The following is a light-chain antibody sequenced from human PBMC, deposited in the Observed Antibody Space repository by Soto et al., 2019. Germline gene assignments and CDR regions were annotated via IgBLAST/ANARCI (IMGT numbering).Light chain of an antibody. CDR2: GAS. CDR3: QQRSNWIT. CDR1: QSVSSSY. Sequence: EIVLTQSPGTLSLSPGERATLSCRASQSVSSSYLAWYQQKPGQAPRLLIYGASTRATGIPARFSGSGSGRDFTLTISRLEPEDFAVYYCQQRSNWITFGQGTRLEIK. J-gene: IGKJ5*01. V-gene: IGKV3D-20*02.